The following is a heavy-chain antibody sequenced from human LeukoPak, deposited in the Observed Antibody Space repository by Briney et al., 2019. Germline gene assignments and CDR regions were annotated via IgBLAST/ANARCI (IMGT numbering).Heavy chain of an antibody. CDR3: ARHPIAMIVAGGAFHI. D-gene: IGHD3-22*01. V-gene: IGHV2-70*04. CDR2: IDWDDDK. J-gene: IGHJ3*02. CDR1: GFSLTTSGMR. Sequence: SGPTLVNPTQTLTLTCTFSGFSLTTSGMRVSWIRQPPGKALEWLARIDWDDDKFYSTSLKTRLTISKDTSKNQVVLTMTNMDPVDTATYYCARHPIAMIVAGGAFHIWGQGTMVTVSS.